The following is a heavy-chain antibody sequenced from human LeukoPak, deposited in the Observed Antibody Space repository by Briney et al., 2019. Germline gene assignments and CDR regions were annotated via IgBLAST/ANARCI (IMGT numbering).Heavy chain of an antibody. D-gene: IGHD6-13*01. CDR1: GYTFTDYY. CDR2: INPNSGGT. Sequence: ASVKVSCKASGYTFTDYYMHWVRQAPGQGLEWMGWINPNSGGTNYAQKFQGRVTMTRDTSISTAYIELSSLRSDDTAMYYCAGEEIASAGTSNFDYWGQGTLVTVSS. V-gene: IGHV1-2*02. CDR3: AGEEIASAGTSNFDY. J-gene: IGHJ4*02.